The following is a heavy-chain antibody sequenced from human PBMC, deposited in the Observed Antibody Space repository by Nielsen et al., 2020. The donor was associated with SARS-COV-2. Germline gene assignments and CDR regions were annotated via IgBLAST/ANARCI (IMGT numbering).Heavy chain of an antibody. CDR2: IYYSGST. J-gene: IGHJ4*02. V-gene: IGHV4-39*01. Sequence: SETLSLTCTVSGGSISSSSYYWGWIRQPPGKGLEWIGSIYYSGSTYYNPSLKSRVTISVDTSKNQFSLKLSSVTAADTAVYYCARVSRTEPTALDYWGQGTLVTVSS. CDR1: GGSISSSSYY. CDR3: ARVSRTEPTALDY. D-gene: IGHD1-14*01.